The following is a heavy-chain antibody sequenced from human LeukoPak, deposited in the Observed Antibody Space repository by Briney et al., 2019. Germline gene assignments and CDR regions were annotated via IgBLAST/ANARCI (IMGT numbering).Heavy chain of an antibody. V-gene: IGHV3-21*01. CDR3: ARVKDPAYPGAFDI. CDR1: RFTFSTYN. CDR2: ISSSSSYI. Sequence: GGSLRLSCAASRFTFSTYNMNWVRQAPGKGREWVSSISSSSSYIYYADSVKGRFTISRDNAKNSLYLQMNSLRAEDTAVYYCARVKDPAYPGAFDIWGQGTRVTVSS. J-gene: IGHJ3*02.